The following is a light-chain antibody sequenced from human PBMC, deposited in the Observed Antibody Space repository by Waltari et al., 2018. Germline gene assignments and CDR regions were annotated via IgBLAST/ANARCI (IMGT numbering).Light chain of an antibody. J-gene: IGLJ2*01. CDR2: ARP. CDR3: QVWDDTRDQPV. Sequence: SYVLTQPPSVSVAPGKTARTSCPGQNIRDNTVTWYQQKPGQAPVVVIHARPVRPSGIPDRFSGSDPATLTIARVEAGDEADYYCQVWDDTRDQPVFGGGTRLTVL. CDR1: NIRDNT. V-gene: IGLV3-21*03.